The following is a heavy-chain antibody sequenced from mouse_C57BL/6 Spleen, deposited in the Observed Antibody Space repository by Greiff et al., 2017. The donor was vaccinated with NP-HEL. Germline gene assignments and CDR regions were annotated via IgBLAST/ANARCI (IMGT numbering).Heavy chain of an antibody. CDR3: ARSGGYDGFDY. Sequence: VKLMESGAELVKPGASVKISCKASGYAFSSYWMNWVKQRPGKGLEWIGQIYPGDGDTIYNGKFKGKATLTADKSSSTAYMQLSSLTSEDSSVYFCARSGGYDGFDYWGQGTTLTVSS. J-gene: IGHJ2*01. CDR2: IYPGDGDT. D-gene: IGHD2-2*01. V-gene: IGHV1-80*01. CDR1: GYAFSSYW.